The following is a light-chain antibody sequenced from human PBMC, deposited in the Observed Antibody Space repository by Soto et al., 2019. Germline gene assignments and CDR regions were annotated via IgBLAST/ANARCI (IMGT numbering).Light chain of an antibody. V-gene: IGKV1-39*01. Sequence: DIQMTQSPSSLSASVGDRVTITCRASQGISTYLNWYLQKPGKAPKLLIYAASSLQSGVRSRCSGSGSETDFTLTISSLQPEDFATYSCQQSYSATWTFGQGTKVEIQ. CDR3: QQSYSATWT. CDR2: AAS. CDR1: QGISTY. J-gene: IGKJ1*01.